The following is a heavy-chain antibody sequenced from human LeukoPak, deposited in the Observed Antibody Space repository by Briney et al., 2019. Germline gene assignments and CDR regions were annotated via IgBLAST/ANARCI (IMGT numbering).Heavy chain of an antibody. CDR2: INPNSGGT. Sequence: ASVKVSCKASGYTFTGYYMHWVRQAPGQGLEWMGWINPNSGGTNYAQKFQGRVTITADKSTSTAYMELSSLRSEDTAVYYCARDRPIVATIKPPYYFDYWGQGTLVTVSP. V-gene: IGHV1-2*02. CDR3: ARDRPIVATIKPPYYFDY. CDR1: GYTFTGYY. J-gene: IGHJ4*02. D-gene: IGHD5-12*01.